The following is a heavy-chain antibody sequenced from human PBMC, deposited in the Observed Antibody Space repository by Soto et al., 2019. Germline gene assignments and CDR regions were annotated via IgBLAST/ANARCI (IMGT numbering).Heavy chain of an antibody. V-gene: IGHV1-24*01. D-gene: IGHD3-10*01. Sequence: ASVKVSCKVSGYTLTELSMHWVRQAPGKGLEWMGGFDPEDGETIYAQKFQGRVTMTEDTSTDTAYMELSSLRSEDTAVYYCATDLVPLLWLGELGPWFDPWGQGTLVTVSS. CDR3: ATDLVPLLWLGELGPWFDP. J-gene: IGHJ5*02. CDR1: GYTLTELS. CDR2: FDPEDGET.